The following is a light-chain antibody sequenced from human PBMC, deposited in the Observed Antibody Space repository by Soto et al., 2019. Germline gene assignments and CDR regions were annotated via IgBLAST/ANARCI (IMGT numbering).Light chain of an antibody. CDR2: AAS. J-gene: IGKJ4*01. CDR3: QQSYSNLYS. V-gene: IGKV1-39*01. Sequence: DIQMTQSPPSLSASVGDRVNITCRAGQTIHTYVNWFQVKPGQAPKLLIFAASTLQGGVPSRFSGTGSGTDFTLTISSLQPEDFATYYCQQSYSNLYSFGGGTRV. CDR1: QTIHTY.